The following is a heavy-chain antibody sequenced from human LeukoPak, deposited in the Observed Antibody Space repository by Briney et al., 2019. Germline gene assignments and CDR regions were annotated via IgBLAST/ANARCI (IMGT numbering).Heavy chain of an antibody. J-gene: IGHJ4*02. D-gene: IGHD1-26*01. V-gene: IGHV3-48*04. CDR2: ISSTTNTN. Sequence: GGSLRLSCAASGFTFSSYSMNWVRQAPGKGLEWVSFISSTTNTNYYADSVKGRFTISRDNARNSLYLQMNSLRAEDTAVYYCAKDMGVVGATFDYWGQGTLVTVSS. CDR3: AKDMGVVGATFDY. CDR1: GFTFSSYS.